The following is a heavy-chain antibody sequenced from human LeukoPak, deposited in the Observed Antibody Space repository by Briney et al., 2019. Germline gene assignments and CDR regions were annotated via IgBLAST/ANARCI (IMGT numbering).Heavy chain of an antibody. Sequence: PGGSLRLSCAASGFTFSNYAMSWIRQPPGKGLEWIGEINHSGSTNYNPSLKSRVTISVDTSKNQFSLKLSSVTAADTAVYYCARTRGIAVAGMNWFDPWGQGTLVTVSS. V-gene: IGHV4-34*01. CDR3: ARTRGIAVAGMNWFDP. CDR2: INHSGST. D-gene: IGHD6-19*01. J-gene: IGHJ5*02. CDR1: GFTFSNYA.